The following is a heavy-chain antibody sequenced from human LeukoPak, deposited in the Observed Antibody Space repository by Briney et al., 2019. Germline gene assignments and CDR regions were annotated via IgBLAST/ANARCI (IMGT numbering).Heavy chain of an antibody. V-gene: IGHV1-8*03. J-gene: IGHJ3*02. D-gene: IGHD3-16*02. CDR2: MNPNSGNT. CDR1: GYTFTSYD. CDR3: ARGFVYDYVWGSYRYTVGNAFDI. Sequence: APVKVSCKASGYTFTSYDINWVRQATGQGLEWMGWMNPNSGNTGYAQKFQGRVTITRNTSISTAYMELSSLRSEDTAVYYCARGFVYDYVWGSYRYTVGNAFDIWGQGTMVTVSS.